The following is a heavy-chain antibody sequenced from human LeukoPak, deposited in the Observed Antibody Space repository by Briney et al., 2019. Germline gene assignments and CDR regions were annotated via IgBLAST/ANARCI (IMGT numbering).Heavy chain of an antibody. D-gene: IGHD3-3*01. CDR3: AREGYDFWSGYSYYFDY. Sequence: SETLSLTCAVSGGSISSSNWWSWVRQPPGKGLEWIGEIYHSGSTNYNPSLKSRVTISVDKSKNQFSLKLSSVTAADTAVYYCAREGYDFWSGYSYYFDYWGQGTLVTVSS. CDR2: IYHSGST. CDR1: GGSISSSNW. V-gene: IGHV4-4*02. J-gene: IGHJ4*02.